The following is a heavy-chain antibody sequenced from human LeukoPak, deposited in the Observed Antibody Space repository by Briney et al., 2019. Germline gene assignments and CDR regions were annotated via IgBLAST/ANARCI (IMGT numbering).Heavy chain of an antibody. Sequence: GRSLRLSCAASGFTFDDCAMHWVRQAPGKGLEWVSGISWNSGSIGYADSVKGRFTISRDNAKNSLYLQMNSLRAEDTALYYCAKLWVYYYGSGSLTSDAFDIWGQGTMVTVSS. CDR3: AKLWVYYYGSGSLTSDAFDI. CDR2: ISWNSGSI. D-gene: IGHD3-10*01. CDR1: GFTFDDCA. J-gene: IGHJ3*02. V-gene: IGHV3-9*01.